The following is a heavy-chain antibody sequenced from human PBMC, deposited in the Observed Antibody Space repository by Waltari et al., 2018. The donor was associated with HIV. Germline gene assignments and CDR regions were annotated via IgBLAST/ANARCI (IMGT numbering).Heavy chain of an antibody. V-gene: IGHV4-59*08. Sequence: QVQLQESGPGLVKPSETLSLTCTVSGGPITSHYWSWVRQPPGKGLEWIGYIYYSGSTNYNPSLKSRVTISVDTSKNQFSLKLTSVTAADTAVYYCARFASEIFDSSGYSFDYWGQGALVTVPS. CDR1: GGPITSHY. CDR2: IYYSGST. D-gene: IGHD3-22*01. J-gene: IGHJ4*02. CDR3: ARFASEIFDSSGYSFDY.